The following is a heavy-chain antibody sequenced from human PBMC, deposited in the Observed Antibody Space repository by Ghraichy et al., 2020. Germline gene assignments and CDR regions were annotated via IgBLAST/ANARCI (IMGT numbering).Heavy chain of an antibody. Sequence: SETLSLTCTVSGGSISSSSYYWGWIRQPPGKGLEWIGSIYYSGSTYYNPSLKSRVTISVDTSKNQFSLKLSSVTAADTAVYYCARPKGIAVAHDAFDIWGQGTMVTVSS. CDR1: GGSISSSSYY. D-gene: IGHD6-19*01. CDR2: IYYSGST. J-gene: IGHJ3*02. V-gene: IGHV4-39*01. CDR3: ARPKGIAVAHDAFDI.